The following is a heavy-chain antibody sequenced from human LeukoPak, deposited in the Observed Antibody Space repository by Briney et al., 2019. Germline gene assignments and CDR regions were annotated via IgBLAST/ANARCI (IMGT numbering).Heavy chain of an antibody. J-gene: IGHJ4*02. CDR1: GYTFTSYY. CDR3: ARDAYGDFDY. V-gene: IGHV1-46*01. Sequence: ASVKVSCKASGYTFTSYYMHWVRQAPGQGLEWMGIINPSGGSTSYAQKFQGRVTMTRDTSTSTAYMELRSLRSDDTAVYYCARDAYGDFDYWGQGTLVTVSS. D-gene: IGHD4-17*01. CDR2: INPSGGST.